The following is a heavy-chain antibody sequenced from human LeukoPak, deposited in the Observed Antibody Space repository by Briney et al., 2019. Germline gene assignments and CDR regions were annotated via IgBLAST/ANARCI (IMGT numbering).Heavy chain of an antibody. V-gene: IGHV4-39*01. CDR2: IYYSGTT. Sequence: SETLSLTCTVSGDSISSRTYCWGWIRQPPGKGLEWIGSIYYSGTTYYNPSLKSRATISVDTSKNQFSLKLSSVTAADTAVYYCARRIRYYTGSGSYYSWFDPWGQGTLVTVSS. CDR3: ARRIRYYTGSGSYYSWFDP. CDR1: GDSISSRTYC. D-gene: IGHD3-10*01. J-gene: IGHJ5*02.